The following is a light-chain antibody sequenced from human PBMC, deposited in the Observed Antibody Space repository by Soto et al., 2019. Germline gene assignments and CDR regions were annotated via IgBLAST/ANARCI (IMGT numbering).Light chain of an antibody. CDR1: QTVNSK. CDR3: QHYNNWPPET. CDR2: GAS. Sequence: EIVMKQSPASLSVSPGDRATRSCRASQTVNSKLAWYQQKRGQDPRLLIYGASTRATGVPARFSGSGSGTEFTLTLSGLQSEDSAVYSCQHYNNWPPETFGQGTKVDI. V-gene: IGKV3-15*01. J-gene: IGKJ1*01.